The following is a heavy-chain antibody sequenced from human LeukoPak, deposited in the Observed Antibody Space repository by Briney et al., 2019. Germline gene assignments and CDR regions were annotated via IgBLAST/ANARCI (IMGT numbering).Heavy chain of an antibody. Sequence: ASVKVSCKASGYTFTSYAMHWVRQAPGQRLEWMGWINAGNGNTKYSQKFQGRVTTTRDTSASTAYMELSSLRSEDTAVYYCAGSSGWSPYWYFDLWGRGTLVTVSS. D-gene: IGHD6-19*01. CDR3: AGSSGWSPYWYFDL. CDR2: INAGNGNT. V-gene: IGHV1-3*01. CDR1: GYTFTSYA. J-gene: IGHJ2*01.